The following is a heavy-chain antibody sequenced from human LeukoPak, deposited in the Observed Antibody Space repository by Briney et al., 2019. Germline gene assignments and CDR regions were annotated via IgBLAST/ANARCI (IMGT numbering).Heavy chain of an antibody. CDR3: ARDIAYDSSGYYSPHFDY. V-gene: IGHV3-53*01. Sequence: GGSLRLSCAASGFTVSSNYMSRVRQAPGKGLEWVSVIYSGGSTYYADSVKGRFTISRDNSKNTLYLQMNSLRAEDTAVYYCARDIAYDSSGYYSPHFDYWGQGTLVTVSS. CDR1: GFTVSSNY. J-gene: IGHJ4*02. CDR2: IYSGGST. D-gene: IGHD3-22*01.